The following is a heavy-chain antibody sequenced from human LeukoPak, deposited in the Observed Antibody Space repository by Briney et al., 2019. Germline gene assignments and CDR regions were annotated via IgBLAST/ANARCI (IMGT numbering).Heavy chain of an antibody. CDR2: ITWNSDAI. CDR3: ARDGGGYYYGSGSYYNPYYFDY. Sequence: PGGSLRLSCAASGFTFDHYAMHWVRQAPGKGLEWVSGITWNSDAIGYADSVKGRFTISRDNAKNSLYLQMNSLRAEDTALYYCARDGGGYYYGSGSYYNPYYFDYWGQGTLVTVSS. CDR1: GFTFDHYA. J-gene: IGHJ4*02. D-gene: IGHD3-10*01. V-gene: IGHV3-9*01.